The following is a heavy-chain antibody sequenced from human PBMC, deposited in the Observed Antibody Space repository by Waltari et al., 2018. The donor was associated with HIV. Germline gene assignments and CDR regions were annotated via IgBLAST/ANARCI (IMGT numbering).Heavy chain of an antibody. CDR2: GSQTGDDD. Sequence: VYLVESGGGLVKPGGSLKLSFEGSGFGFRDYTMHWVRQAPGKGLEWVSSGSQTGDDDYYTESMKGRLSITRDNPNKLWFLEMTRLRPEESATYFCTTLADTTVGRDWYFDLWGRGVWVIVST. J-gene: IGHJ2*01. V-gene: IGHV3-21*01. CDR3: TTLADTTVGRDWYFDL. CDR1: GFGFRDYT. D-gene: IGHD1-1*01.